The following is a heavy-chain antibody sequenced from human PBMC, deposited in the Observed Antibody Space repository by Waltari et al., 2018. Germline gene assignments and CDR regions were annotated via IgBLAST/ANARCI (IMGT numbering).Heavy chain of an antibody. CDR3: ARDQTTTGTTGDAFDI. CDR1: GGTFSSYA. V-gene: IGHV1-69*01. D-gene: IGHD1-7*01. CDR2: IIPIFGTA. Sequence: QVQLVQSGAEVKKPGSSVKVSCKSSGGTFSSYAISWVRQASGQGLEWMGGIIPIFGTANYAQKFQGRVTITADESTSTAYMELSSLRSEDTAVYYCARDQTTTGTTGDAFDIWGQGTMVTVSS. J-gene: IGHJ3*02.